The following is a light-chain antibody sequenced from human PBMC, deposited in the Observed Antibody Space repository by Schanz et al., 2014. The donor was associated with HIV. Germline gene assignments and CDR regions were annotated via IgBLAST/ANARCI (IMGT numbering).Light chain of an antibody. V-gene: IGKV3-15*01. J-gene: IGKJ1*01. CDR2: GAS. CDR3: QQYNNWPSWT. Sequence: EIVMTQSPATLSLSPGERATVSCRASQSVSSNLAWYQHKLGQAPRLLIYGASTRVTGIPARFSGSGSGTDFTLTISRLEPEDSAIYYCQQYNNWPSWTFGQGTKVEIK. CDR1: QSVSSN.